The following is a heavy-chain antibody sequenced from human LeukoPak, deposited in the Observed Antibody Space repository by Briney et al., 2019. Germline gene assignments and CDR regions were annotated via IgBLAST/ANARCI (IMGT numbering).Heavy chain of an antibody. CDR1: GYTFTGYY. CDR3: ARGLDSSSWSICYFDC. CDR2: INPNSGGT. V-gene: IGHV1-2*02. D-gene: IGHD6-13*01. J-gene: IGHJ4*02. Sequence: GASVNVSCKASGYTFTGYYMHWVRQAHGQGLGWMGWINPNSGGTNYAQKFQGRVTMTRDTSISTDYMELSRLRSDDTAVYYCARGLDSSSWSICYFDCWGQGTLVTVFS.